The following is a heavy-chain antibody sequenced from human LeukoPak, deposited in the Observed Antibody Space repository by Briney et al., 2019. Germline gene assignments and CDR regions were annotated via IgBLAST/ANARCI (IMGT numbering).Heavy chain of an antibody. CDR1: GYTFTSYG. Sequence: ASVKVSCKASGYTFTSYGISWVRQAPGQGLEWLRWISAYNGNTNYAQKLQGRVTMTTDTSTSTAYMELRSLRSDDTAVYYCARVIAVAGTAYYYYMDVWGKGTTITVSS. D-gene: IGHD6-19*01. CDR3: ARVIAVAGTAYYYYMDV. J-gene: IGHJ6*03. CDR2: ISAYNGNT. V-gene: IGHV1-18*01.